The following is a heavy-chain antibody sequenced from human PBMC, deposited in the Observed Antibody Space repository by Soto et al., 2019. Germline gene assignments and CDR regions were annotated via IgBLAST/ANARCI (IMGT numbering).Heavy chain of an antibody. CDR1: GGSISRYY. J-gene: IGHJ3*02. Sequence: SETLSLTCTVSGGSISRYYWSWIRQPPGKGLEWIGYIYYSGSTNYNPSLKSRVTISVDTSKNQFSLKLSSVTAADTAVYYCARVGFLGYYGSGSYAFDIWGQGTMVTVSS. V-gene: IGHV4-59*01. CDR3: ARVGFLGYYGSGSYAFDI. CDR2: IYYSGST. D-gene: IGHD3-10*01.